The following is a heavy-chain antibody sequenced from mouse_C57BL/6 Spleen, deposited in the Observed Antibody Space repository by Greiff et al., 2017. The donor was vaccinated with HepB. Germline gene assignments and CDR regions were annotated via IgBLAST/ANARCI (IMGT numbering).Heavy chain of an antibody. Sequence: EVKLVESGGSLVKPGGSLKLSCAASGFTFSSYAMSWVRQTPEKRLEWVATISDGGSYTYYPDNVKGRFTISRDNAKNNLYLQMSHLKSEDTAMYYCARDGTGIYAMDYWGQGTSVTVSS. CDR2: ISDGGSYT. CDR3: ARDGTGIYAMDY. V-gene: IGHV5-4*01. J-gene: IGHJ4*01. D-gene: IGHD4-1*01. CDR1: GFTFSSYA.